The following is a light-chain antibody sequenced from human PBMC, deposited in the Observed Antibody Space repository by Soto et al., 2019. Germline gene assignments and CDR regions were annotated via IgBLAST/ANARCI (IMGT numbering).Light chain of an antibody. J-gene: IGKJ1*01. V-gene: IGKV3D-15*01. CDR1: QSISSN. Sequence: EIVMTQSPATLSVSPGERATLSCRASQSISSNLAWYQQKPGQAPRLLIYGESTRATGIPARFSGSGSGTEFTLTISSLQSEDFAVYYCQQYNNWPPWTFGQGTTVEIK. CDR2: GES. CDR3: QQYNNWPPWT.